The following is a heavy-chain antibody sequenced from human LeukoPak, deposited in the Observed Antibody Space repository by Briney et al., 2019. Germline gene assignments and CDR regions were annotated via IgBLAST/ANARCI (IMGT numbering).Heavy chain of an antibody. CDR1: GGSFSGYY. V-gene: IGHV4-34*01. J-gene: IGHJ5*02. D-gene: IGHD1-14*01. CDR2: INHSGST. CDR3: ARDGIAWFDP. Sequence: PSETLSLTCAVYGGSFSGYYWSWIRQPPGKGLEWIGEINHSGSTNYNPSLKSRVTISVDTSKNQFSLKLSSVTAADTAVYYCARDGIAWFDPWGQGTLVTVSS.